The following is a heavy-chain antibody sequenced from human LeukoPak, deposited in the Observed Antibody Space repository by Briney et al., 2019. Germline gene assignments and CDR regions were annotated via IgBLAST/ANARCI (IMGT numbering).Heavy chain of an antibody. V-gene: IGHV4-34*01. D-gene: IGHD4-17*01. CDR1: GGSFSGYY. CDR3: ARGLDYGDNYNWFDP. Sequence: SETLSLTCAVYGGSFSGYYWSWIRRPPGKGLEWIGEINHSGSTNYNPSLKSRVTISVDTSKNQFSPKLSSVTAADTAVYYCARGLDYGDNYNWFDPWGQGTLVTVSS. CDR2: INHSGST. J-gene: IGHJ5*02.